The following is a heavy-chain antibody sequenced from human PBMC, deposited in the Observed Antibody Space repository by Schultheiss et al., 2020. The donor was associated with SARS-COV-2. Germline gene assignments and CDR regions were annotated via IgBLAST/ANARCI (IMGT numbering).Heavy chain of an antibody. CDR2: ISAYNGNT. CDR3: ARVGVTTLYYYGMDV. CDR1: GGTFSSYA. Sequence: ASVKVSCKASGGTFSSYAISWVRQAPGQGLEWMGGISAYNGNTNYAQKLQGRVTMTTDTSTSTAYMELRSLRSDDTAVYYCARVGVTTLYYYGMDVWGQGTTVTVSS. D-gene: IGHD4-17*01. J-gene: IGHJ6*02. V-gene: IGHV1-18*01.